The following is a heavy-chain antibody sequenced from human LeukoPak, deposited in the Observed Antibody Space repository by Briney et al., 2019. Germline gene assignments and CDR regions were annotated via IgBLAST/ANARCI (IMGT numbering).Heavy chain of an antibody. CDR1: GYRFPSYW. J-gene: IGHJ4*02. CDR2: IYPGDSDT. Sequence: GESLKISCQGSGYRFPSYWIAWVRQMPGKGLEWMGIIYPGDSDTRYSPSFQGQVTISADKSISTAYLEWSSLRASDTAMYYCVRQIAGDYSDTGLSLEPFDFWGQGTLVSVSS. D-gene: IGHD2-8*02. V-gene: IGHV5-51*01. CDR3: VRQIAGDYSDTGLSLEPFDF.